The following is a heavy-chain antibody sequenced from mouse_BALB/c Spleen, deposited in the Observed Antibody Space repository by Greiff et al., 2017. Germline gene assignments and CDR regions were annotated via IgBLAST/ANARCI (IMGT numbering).Heavy chain of an antibody. Sequence: VQLQQSGAELVKPGASVKLSCTASGFNIKDTYMHWVKQRPEQGLEWIGRIDPANGNTKYDPKFQGKATITADTSSNTAYLQLSSLTSEDTAVYYCARYPIYYGPSWFAYWGQGTLVTVSA. D-gene: IGHD2-1*01. J-gene: IGHJ3*01. CDR3: ARYPIYYGPSWFAY. CDR1: GFNIKDTY. CDR2: IDPANGNT. V-gene: IGHV14-3*02.